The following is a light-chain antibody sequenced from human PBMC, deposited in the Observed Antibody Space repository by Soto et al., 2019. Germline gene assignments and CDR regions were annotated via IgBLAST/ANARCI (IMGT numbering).Light chain of an antibody. V-gene: IGKV1-9*01. CDR1: QGISSY. Sequence: IQLTQSPSSLSASVGDRVTITCRASQGISSYLAWYQQKPGKAPKLLIYAASTLQSGVPSRFSGSGSGTDFTLTISCLQPEDFATYYCQQLNSYPVTFGPGTKVDIK. CDR2: AAS. CDR3: QQLNSYPVT. J-gene: IGKJ3*01.